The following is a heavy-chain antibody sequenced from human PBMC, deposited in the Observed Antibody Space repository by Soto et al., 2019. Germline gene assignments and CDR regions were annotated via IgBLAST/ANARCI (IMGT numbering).Heavy chain of an antibody. D-gene: IGHD3-9*01. CDR3: TTLRLDP. CDR2: VNPNTGLT. CDR1: GYTFTALY. V-gene: IGHV1-2*02. Sequence: QVQLVQSESEERKPGASVKVSCQASGYTFTALYMNWVRQAPGQGLEWMGWVNPNTGLTKYAQKFQGRVIMTRDTSISTAYMELSGLTSDDTAVYYCTTLRLDPWGQGTLVTVSS. J-gene: IGHJ5*02.